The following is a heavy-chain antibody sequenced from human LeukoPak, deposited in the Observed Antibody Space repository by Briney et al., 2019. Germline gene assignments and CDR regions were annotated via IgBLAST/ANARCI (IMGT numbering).Heavy chain of an antibody. J-gene: IGHJ4*02. CDR1: GYTFTGYY. V-gene: IGHV1-2*02. CDR2: INPNSGGT. CDR3: ARVLITFRGVIVPAFDY. Sequence: ASVKVSCKASGYTFTGYYMHWVRQAPGQGLEWMGWINPNSGGTNYAQKFQGRVTMTRDTSISTAYMELSRLRSDDTAVYYCARVLITFRGVIVPAFDYWGQGALVTVSS. D-gene: IGHD3-16*02.